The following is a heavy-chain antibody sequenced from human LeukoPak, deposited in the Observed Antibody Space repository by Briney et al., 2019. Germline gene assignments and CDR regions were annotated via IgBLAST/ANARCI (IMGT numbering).Heavy chain of an antibody. J-gene: IGHJ3*02. Sequence: SETLSLTCTVSGGSISGDHWNWIRQPPGKGLEWIGYIYCSGNTNYNPSLKSRVTISVDMSKNQFSLKLSSVTAADTAVYYCARRNDFGIWGQGTMVTVSS. CDR2: IYCSGNT. CDR1: GGSISGDH. V-gene: IGHV4-59*08. CDR3: ARRNDFGI.